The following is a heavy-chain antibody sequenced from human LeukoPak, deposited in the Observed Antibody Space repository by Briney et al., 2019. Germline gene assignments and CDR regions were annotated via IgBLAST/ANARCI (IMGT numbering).Heavy chain of an antibody. D-gene: IGHD1-14*01. CDR3: AREPSNPLLDY. CDR1: GFTFNNFG. J-gene: IGHJ4*02. Sequence: GGSLRLSCAASGFTFNNFGMHWVRQAPGKGLEWVAFIRYDGSSKNYADSVKGRFTISRDNAKDSLHLHMSSLRAEDTAVYYCAREPSNPLLDYWGQGTLVTVSS. V-gene: IGHV3-30*02. CDR2: IRYDGSSK.